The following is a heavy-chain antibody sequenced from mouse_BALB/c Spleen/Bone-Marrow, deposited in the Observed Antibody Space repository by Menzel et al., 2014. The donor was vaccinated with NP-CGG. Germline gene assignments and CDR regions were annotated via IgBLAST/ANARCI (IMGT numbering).Heavy chain of an antibody. Sequence: VQLKDSGPELVKPGASVMMSCKASGYTFTSYVIHWVKQKPAQGLEWIAYINPYNDDTKYNEKLKGKATLTSDKSSSTANMEFSSLTSEDSAVFYCARGGITNYYGLDYWGQGTSVTVSS. J-gene: IGHJ4*01. CDR1: GYTFTSYV. CDR2: INPYNDDT. CDR3: ARGGITNYYGLDY. V-gene: IGHV1-14*01. D-gene: IGHD2-4*01.